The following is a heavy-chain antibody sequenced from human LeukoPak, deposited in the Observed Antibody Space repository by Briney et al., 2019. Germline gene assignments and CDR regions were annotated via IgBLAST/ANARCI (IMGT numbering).Heavy chain of an antibody. CDR1: GFILSAYE. CDR2: ISGPSI. D-gene: IGHD3-3*01. Sequence: PGGSLRLSCAASGFILSAYEMNWVRQAPGKGLEWVSYISGPSIQYADSVKGRFTISRDNSKNTLYLQMSSLRAEDTAVYYCVKGTLEGLTIVYYLDYWGQGTLVTVSS. J-gene: IGHJ4*02. V-gene: IGHV3-48*03. CDR3: VKGTLEGLTIVYYLDY.